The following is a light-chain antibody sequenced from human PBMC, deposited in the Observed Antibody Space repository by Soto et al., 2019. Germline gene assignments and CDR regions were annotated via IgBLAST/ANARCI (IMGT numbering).Light chain of an antibody. V-gene: IGLV2-8*01. CDR2: EVS. Sequence: QPALTQPPSASGSPGQSVTISCTGTSSDVGGYNYVSWHQQHPGRAPKLMIYEVSKRPSGVPDRFSGSKSGNTASLTVSGLQAEDEADYYCISYAGSSNVVFGGGNKLTVL. J-gene: IGLJ2*01. CDR1: SSDVGGYNY. CDR3: ISYAGSSNVV.